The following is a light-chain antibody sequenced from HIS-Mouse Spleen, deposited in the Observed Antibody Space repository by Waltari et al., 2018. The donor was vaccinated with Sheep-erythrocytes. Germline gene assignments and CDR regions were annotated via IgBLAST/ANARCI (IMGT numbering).Light chain of an antibody. CDR1: SSDAGGYHY. CDR2: DVS. Sequence: QSALTPPRPVSGSPGQSVTISCTGTSSDAGGYHYVSWYQQHPGKAPKLMTYDVSKRPSGVPDRVSGSKSGNTASLTIAGLQAEDEADYYCCSYAGSYNHVFATGTKVTVL. CDR3: CSYAGSYNHV. J-gene: IGLJ1*01. V-gene: IGLV2-11*01.